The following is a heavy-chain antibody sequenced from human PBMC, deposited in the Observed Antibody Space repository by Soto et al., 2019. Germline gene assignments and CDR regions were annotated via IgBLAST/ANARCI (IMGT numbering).Heavy chain of an antibody. V-gene: IGHV1-69*12. J-gene: IGHJ2*01. CDR2: IIPIFGTG. CDR1: GGTFSSYA. CDR3: AQTLGLAVSGPGRFDL. Sequence: QVQLVQSGPEVKKPGSSVKVSCKASGGTFSSYAISWVRQAPGQGLEWMGGIIPIFGTGNYAQKFQGRVTIAADESTSTAYMELRSLRFEDTAVYYCAQTLGLAVSGPGRFDLWGRGTLVTASS. D-gene: IGHD6-19*01.